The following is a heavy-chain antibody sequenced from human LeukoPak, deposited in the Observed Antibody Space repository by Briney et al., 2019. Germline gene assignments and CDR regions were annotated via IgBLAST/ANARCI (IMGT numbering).Heavy chain of an antibody. V-gene: IGHV3-30*02. CDR3: EAVAGVFDS. D-gene: IGHD6-19*01. CDR2: IRNDGNDK. J-gene: IGHJ4*02. Sequence: GGSLRLSCAVSGFTFSNYGMHWVRQAPGRGLEWVAFIRNDGNDKYYADSVKGRFTISRDNSKNTLYLQMNSLRREDTAVYYCEAVAGVFDSWGQGTLVTVSS. CDR1: GFTFSNYG.